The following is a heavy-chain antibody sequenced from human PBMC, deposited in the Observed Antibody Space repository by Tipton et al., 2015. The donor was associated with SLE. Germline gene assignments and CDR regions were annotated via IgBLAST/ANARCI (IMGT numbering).Heavy chain of an antibody. Sequence: QLVQSGAEVKKPGESLKISCKGSGYSFTSYWIGWVRQMPGKGLEWMGIIYPVDSATRYSPPFQGKVTISAAKPLSTAYLQWSSIKASDPAMYYCAEQYSYAKGFFDYWGQGTLVSCSS. V-gene: IGHV5-51*01. CDR2: IYPVDSAT. J-gene: IGHJ4*02. CDR1: GYSFTSYW. D-gene: IGHD5-18*01. CDR3: AEQYSYAKGFFDY.